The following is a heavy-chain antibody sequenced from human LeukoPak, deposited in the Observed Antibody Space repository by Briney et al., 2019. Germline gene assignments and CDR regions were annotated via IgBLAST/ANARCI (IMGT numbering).Heavy chain of an antibody. J-gene: IGHJ5*02. CDR3: ARGRFYCSSTSCYIFWFDP. CDR2: IYHSGST. D-gene: IGHD2-2*02. V-gene: IGHV4-30-2*01. Sequence: SETLSLTCTVSGGSISSGGYCWSWIRQPPGKGLEWIGYIYHSGSTYYNPSLKSRVTISVDRSKNQFSLKLSSVTAADTAVYYCARGRFYCSSTSCYIFWFDPWGQGTLVTVSS. CDR1: GGSISSGGYC.